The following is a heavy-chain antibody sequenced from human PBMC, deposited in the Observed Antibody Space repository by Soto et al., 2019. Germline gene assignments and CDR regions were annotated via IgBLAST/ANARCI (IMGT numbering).Heavy chain of an antibody. Sequence: PGGSLRLSCAVSGFSVRANYMSWVRQAPGKGLEWVGRTRNKANSYTTEYAASVKGRFTISRDDSKNSLYLQMNSLKTDDTAVYYCTRLYYYAGSGYDPDSWGQGILVTGSS. D-gene: IGHD3-22*01. J-gene: IGHJ4*02. CDR1: GFSVRANY. CDR2: TRNKANSYTT. CDR3: TRLYYYAGSGYDPDS. V-gene: IGHV3-72*01.